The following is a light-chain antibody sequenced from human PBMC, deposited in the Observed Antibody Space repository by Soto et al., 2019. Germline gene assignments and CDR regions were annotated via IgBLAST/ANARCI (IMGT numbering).Light chain of an antibody. CDR2: GVS. CDR1: ISDFVLYNY. CDR3: SSHTTKSSALQV. V-gene: IGLV2-14*01. J-gene: IGLJ1*01. Sequence: QSALTQPASVSGSPGQSITISCTGTISDFVLYNYVSWYQQHPGKAPKLLLYGVSNRPSGVSDRFSGSKSGNTASLTISGLQAEDEADYFCSSHTTKSSALQVFGTGTKVTVL.